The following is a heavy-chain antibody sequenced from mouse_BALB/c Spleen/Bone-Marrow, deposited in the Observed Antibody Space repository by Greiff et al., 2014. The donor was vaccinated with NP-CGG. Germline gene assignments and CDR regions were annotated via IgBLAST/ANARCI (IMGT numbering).Heavy chain of an antibody. CDR1: GYAFTNYW. CDR3: ARELGRGFAY. D-gene: IGHD4-1*01. Sequence: QVQLQQSGVELVRPGTSVKVSCKASGYAFTNYWIEWVKQRPGQGLEWIGVVNPGSGGINYNEKFKGKATLTADKSSNTAYMQLSSLTSDDSAVYFCARELGRGFAYWGQGTLVTVSA. J-gene: IGHJ3*01. V-gene: IGHV1-54*01. CDR2: VNPGSGGI.